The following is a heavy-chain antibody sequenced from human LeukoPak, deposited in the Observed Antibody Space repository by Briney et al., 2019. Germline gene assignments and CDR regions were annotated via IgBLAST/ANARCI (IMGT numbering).Heavy chain of an antibody. CDR3: AKGRDDYEGNY. CDR2: ISGSGGST. CDR1: GFTFSSYA. J-gene: IGHJ4*02. D-gene: IGHD4-17*01. Sequence: RPGGSLRLSCAASGFTFSSYAMSGVRQAPGKGLEWVSAISGSGGSTYYADSVKGRFTISRDNSKNTLYLQMNSLRAEDTAVYYCAKGRDDYEGNYWGQGTLVTVSS. V-gene: IGHV3-23*01.